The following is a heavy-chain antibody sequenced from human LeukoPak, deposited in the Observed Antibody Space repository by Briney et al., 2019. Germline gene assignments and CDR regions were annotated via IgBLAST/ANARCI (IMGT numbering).Heavy chain of an antibody. V-gene: IGHV3-30-3*01. CDR3: ARDHVVVPAAMAGGGWRSYYFDY. J-gene: IGHJ4*02. CDR2: ISYDGSNK. CDR1: GFTFSSYE. Sequence: PGGSLRLSCAASGFTFSSYEMNWVRQAPGKGLEWVAVISYDGSNKYYADSVKGRFTISRDNSKNTLYLQMNSLRAEDTAVYYCARDHVVVPAAMAGGGWRSYYFDYWGQGTLVTVSS. D-gene: IGHD2-2*01.